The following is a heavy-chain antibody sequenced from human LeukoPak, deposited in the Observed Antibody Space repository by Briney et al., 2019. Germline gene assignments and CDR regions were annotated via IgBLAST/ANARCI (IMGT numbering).Heavy chain of an antibody. Sequence: ASVKVSCKASGYTFTGYYMHWVRQAPGQGLEWMGWINPNSGGTNYAQKFQGRVTVTRDTSISTAYMGLSRLTSDDTAVYYCARGIAAAGTRIAGWGQGTLVTVSS. J-gene: IGHJ4*02. CDR1: GYTFTGYY. V-gene: IGHV1-2*02. CDR3: ARGIAAAGTRIAG. D-gene: IGHD6-13*01. CDR2: INPNSGGT.